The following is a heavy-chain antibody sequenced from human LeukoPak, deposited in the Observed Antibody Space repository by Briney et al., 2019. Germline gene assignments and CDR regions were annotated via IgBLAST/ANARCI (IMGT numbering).Heavy chain of an antibody. Sequence: PSETLSLTCTVSGGSISSGGYYWSWIRQPPGKGLEWIGYIYYSGSTNYNPSLKSRVTISVDTSKNQFSLKLSSVTAADTAVYYCARVFEITMVRGVPNTWFDPWGQGTLVTVSS. J-gene: IGHJ5*02. D-gene: IGHD3-10*01. CDR2: IYYSGST. CDR1: GGSISSGGYY. CDR3: ARVFEITMVRGVPNTWFDP. V-gene: IGHV4-61*08.